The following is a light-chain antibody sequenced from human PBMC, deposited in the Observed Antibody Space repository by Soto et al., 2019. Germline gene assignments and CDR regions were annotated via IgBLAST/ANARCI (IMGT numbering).Light chain of an antibody. CDR1: QSISSTY. Sequence: EIVLTQSPGILSLSPGERATLSCRASQSISSTYLTWYQHKPGQAPRLLIYGASSRATGIPDRFSGGGSGTNFPLTLKKRGPEFFAVYYCQKYGNSPAFGQGAKVEIK. J-gene: IGKJ1*01. V-gene: IGKV3-20*01. CDR3: QKYGNSPA. CDR2: GAS.